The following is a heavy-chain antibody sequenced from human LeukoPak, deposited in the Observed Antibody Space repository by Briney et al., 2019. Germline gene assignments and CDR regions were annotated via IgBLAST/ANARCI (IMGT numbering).Heavy chain of an antibody. D-gene: IGHD2-15*01. Sequence: PSETLSLTCSVSGGSISSYYWSWIRQPPGTGLKWIGYIYYSGSTNYNPSLKSRVTISVDTSKNHFSLQLNSVTPEDTAVYYCARGRWELRNWYFDLWGRGTLVTVSS. CDR3: ARGRWELRNWYFDL. CDR1: GGSISSYY. CDR2: IYYSGST. V-gene: IGHV4-59*12. J-gene: IGHJ2*01.